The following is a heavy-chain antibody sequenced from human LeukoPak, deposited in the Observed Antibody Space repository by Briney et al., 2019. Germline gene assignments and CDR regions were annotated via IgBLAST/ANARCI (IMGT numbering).Heavy chain of an antibody. Sequence: PGAPLQISCKGSGYRFTSYWIGWVRQMPGKGLEWMGIIYPGDSDTSYSPSFQGQVTISADKSISTAYLQWSSLKASDTAMYYCARIVFDNWFDPWGQGTLVTVSS. J-gene: IGHJ5*02. D-gene: IGHD1-26*01. CDR1: GYRFTSYW. CDR3: ARIVFDNWFDP. CDR2: IYPGDSDT. V-gene: IGHV5-51*01.